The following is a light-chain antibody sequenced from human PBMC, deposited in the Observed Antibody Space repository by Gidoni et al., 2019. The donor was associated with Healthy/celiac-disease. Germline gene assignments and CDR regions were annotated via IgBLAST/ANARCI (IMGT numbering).Light chain of an antibody. CDR2: ENN. CDR3: GAWDSSLSAGGV. CDR1: SSNIGNNY. V-gene: IGLV1-51*02. Sequence: SSNIGNNYVSWYQQLPGTAPKLLIYENNKRPSGMPDRFSGSKSGTSATLGITGLQTGDEADYYCGAWDSSLSAGGVFGGGTKLTVL. J-gene: IGLJ2*01.